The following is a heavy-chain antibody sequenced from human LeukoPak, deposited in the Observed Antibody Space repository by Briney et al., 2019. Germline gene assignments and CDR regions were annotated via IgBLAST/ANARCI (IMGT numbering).Heavy chain of an antibody. CDR2: ISGSGGST. V-gene: IGHV3-23*01. J-gene: IGHJ4*02. CDR1: GFTFSSYA. D-gene: IGHD5-18*01. CDR3: ATTIGGYNYGPFFDY. Sequence: GGSLRLSCAASGFTFSSYAMNWVRQAPGKGLEWVSVISGSGGSTHYADSVKGRFTISRDNSKNTLYLQMNSLRAEDTAVYYCATTIGGYNYGPFFDYWGQGTLVTVSS.